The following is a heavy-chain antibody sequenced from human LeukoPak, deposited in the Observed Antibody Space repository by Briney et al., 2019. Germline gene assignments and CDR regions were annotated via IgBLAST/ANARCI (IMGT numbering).Heavy chain of an antibody. J-gene: IGHJ3*02. CDR3: ARDHTDYYYDSSGYYPHAFDI. CDR1: GFTFSSYS. D-gene: IGHD3-22*01. CDR2: IYSGGST. V-gene: IGHV3-66*01. Sequence: AGGSLRLSCAASGFTFSSYSMNWVRQAPGKGLEWVSVIYSGGSTYYADSVKGRFTISRDNSKNTLYLQMNSLRAEDTAVYYCARDHTDYYYDSSGYYPHAFDIWGQGTMVTVSS.